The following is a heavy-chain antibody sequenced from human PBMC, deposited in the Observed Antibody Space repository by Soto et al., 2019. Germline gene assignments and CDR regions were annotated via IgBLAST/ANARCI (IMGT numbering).Heavy chain of an antibody. V-gene: IGHV1-8*01. CDR1: GYTFTSYD. CDR3: ATWLLREHAFDI. D-gene: IGHD2-15*01. J-gene: IGHJ3*02. CDR2: MNPNSGNT. Sequence: ASVKVSCKASGYTFTSYDINWVRQATGQGLEWMGWMNPNSGNTGYAQKFQGRVTMTRNTSISTAYMELSSLRSEDTAVYYCATWLLREHAFDIWGLGTMVTVSS.